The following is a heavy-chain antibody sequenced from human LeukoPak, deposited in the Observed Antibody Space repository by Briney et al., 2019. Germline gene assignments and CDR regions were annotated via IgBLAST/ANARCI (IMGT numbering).Heavy chain of an antibody. CDR2: IKQDGGEK. Sequence: AGGSLRLSCVDSGITFSRYWMSWVRQAPGKGLEWVANIKQDGGEKYYVDSVKGRFTISRDNAKNSLYLQMNSLRVEDTAVYHCARDGRPLDYWGQGTLVTVSS. CDR3: ARDGRPLDY. V-gene: IGHV3-7*01. J-gene: IGHJ4*02. CDR1: GITFSRYW.